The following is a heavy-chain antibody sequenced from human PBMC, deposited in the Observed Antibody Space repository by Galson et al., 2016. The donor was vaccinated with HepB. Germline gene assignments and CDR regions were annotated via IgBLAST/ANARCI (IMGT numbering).Heavy chain of an antibody. CDR2: IYHTGTS. CDR3: ARAAIIPGARMVFDP. D-gene: IGHD2-2*01. J-gene: IGHJ5*02. CDR1: GASISDSNW. V-gene: IGHV4-4*02. Sequence: SETLSLTCAVSGASISDSNWWTWVRLVPGKGLEWIGEIYHTGTSNNNPFLNSRFTLSVDKSRNQFSLNVTSLTAADTAVYYCARAAIIPGARMVFDPWGQGILVTVSS.